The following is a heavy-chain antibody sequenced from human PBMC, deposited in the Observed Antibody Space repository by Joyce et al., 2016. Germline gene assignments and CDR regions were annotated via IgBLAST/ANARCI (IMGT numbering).Heavy chain of an antibody. CDR3: VRGISARPGGPNWFDP. D-gene: IGHD6-6*01. CDR1: GFSFSGYW. V-gene: IGHV3-74*01. Sequence: EVQLVESGGGLVQPGGSLRLSCAASGFSFSGYWIHWVRQAPGKGRVWVSRINTEGSSTRFADSVKGRFTISRDNAKNTLYLQMNSLRAEDTAVYYCVRGISARPGGPNWFDPWGPGTLVTVSS. CDR2: INTEGSST. J-gene: IGHJ5*02.